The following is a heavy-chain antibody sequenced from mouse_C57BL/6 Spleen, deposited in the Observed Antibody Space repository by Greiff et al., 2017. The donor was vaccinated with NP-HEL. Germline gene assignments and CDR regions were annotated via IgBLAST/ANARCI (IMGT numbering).Heavy chain of an antibody. J-gene: IGHJ2*01. CDR1: GFTFSDYG. CDR2: ISSGSSTI. D-gene: IGHD1-1*01. Sequence: EVNVVESGGGLVKPGGSLKLSCAASGFTFSDYGMHWVRQAPDKGLEWVAYISSGSSTIYYADTVKGRFTISRDNAKNTLFLQMTSLRSEDTAMYYCARSGDYGSRGYFDYWGQGTTLTVSS. CDR3: ARSGDYGSRGYFDY. V-gene: IGHV5-17*01.